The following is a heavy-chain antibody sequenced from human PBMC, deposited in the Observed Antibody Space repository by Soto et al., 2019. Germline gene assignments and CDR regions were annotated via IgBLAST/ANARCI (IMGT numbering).Heavy chain of an antibody. Sequence: SQTLSLTCAISGDSVSSNSAAWNLIRQSPSRGLEWLGRTYYRSKWYNDYAVSVKSRITINPDTSKNQFSLQLNSVTPEDTAVYYCARARLFSGYSYGYSSNWFDPWGQGTLVTVSS. CDR3: ARARLFSGYSYGYSSNWFDP. CDR1: GDSVSSNSAA. V-gene: IGHV6-1*01. D-gene: IGHD5-18*01. CDR2: TYYRSKWYN. J-gene: IGHJ5*02.